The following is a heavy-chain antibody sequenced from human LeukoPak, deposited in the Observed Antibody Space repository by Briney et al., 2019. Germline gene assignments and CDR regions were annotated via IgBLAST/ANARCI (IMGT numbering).Heavy chain of an antibody. Sequence: ASVKVSCKASGYTFTGYYMHWVRQAPGQGLEWMGWINPNSGGTNYAQKFQGRVTMTRDTSISTAYMELSRLRSDDGAVYYCARIRDCSSTSCSYSGLYYYYGMDVWGQETTLTVSS. CDR2: INPNSGGT. CDR3: ARIRDCSSTSCSYSGLYYYYGMDV. D-gene: IGHD2-2*01. CDR1: GYTFTGYY. V-gene: IGHV1-2*02. J-gene: IGHJ6*02.